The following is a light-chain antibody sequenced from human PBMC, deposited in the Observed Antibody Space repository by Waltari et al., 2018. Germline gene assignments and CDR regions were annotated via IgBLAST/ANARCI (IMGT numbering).Light chain of an antibody. CDR1: QNIKIY. CDR3: QQRWSGGT. Sequence: EIVLTQSPATMSLSTGERATLSCRASQNIKIYLSWYQQRHDQAPRLLIYDASKRATGVPGRFSGSGFGTDFTLTISGLEPEDSAVYFCQQRWSGGTFGAGTKVEI. J-gene: IGKJ4*01. CDR2: DAS. V-gene: IGKV3-11*01.